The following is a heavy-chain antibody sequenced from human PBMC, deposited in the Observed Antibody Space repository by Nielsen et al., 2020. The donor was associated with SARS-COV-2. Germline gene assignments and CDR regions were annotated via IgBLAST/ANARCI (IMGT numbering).Heavy chain of an antibody. CDR1: GFTFGDAI. Sequence: GGSLRLSCAASGFTFGDAIIHWVRQAPGKGLEWVAVISYDGSNKYYADSVKGRFTISRDNSKNTLYLQMNSLRAEDTAVYYCASELSGYDYFDYWGQGTLVTVSS. CDR3: ASELSGYDYFDY. D-gene: IGHD5-12*01. J-gene: IGHJ4*02. CDR2: ISYDGSNK. V-gene: IGHV3-30*03.